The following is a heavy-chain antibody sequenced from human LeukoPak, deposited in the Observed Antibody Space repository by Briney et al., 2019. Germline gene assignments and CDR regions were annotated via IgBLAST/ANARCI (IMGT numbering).Heavy chain of an antibody. CDR2: IIPIFGIA. V-gene: IGHV1-69*04. Sequence: SVKVSCKASGGTFSSYAISWVRQAPGQGLEWMGRIIPIFGIANYAQKFQGRVMITADKSTSTAYMELSSLRSEDTAVYYCARDGGKDIVVVPAADNWFDPWGQGTLVTVSS. CDR3: ARDGGKDIVVVPAADNWFDP. J-gene: IGHJ5*02. CDR1: GGTFSSYA. D-gene: IGHD2-2*01.